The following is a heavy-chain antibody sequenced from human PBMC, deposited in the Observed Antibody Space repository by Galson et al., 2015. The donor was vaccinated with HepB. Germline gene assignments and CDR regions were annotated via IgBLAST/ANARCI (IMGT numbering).Heavy chain of an antibody. V-gene: IGHV1-58*02. Sequence: SVKVSCKASGFTFTSSAMQWVRQARGQRLEWIGWIVVGSGNTNYAQKFQERVTITRDMSTSTAYMGLSSLRSEDTAVYYCAAGAYYDSSGYHDYWGQGTLVTVSS. D-gene: IGHD3-22*01. CDR2: IVVGSGNT. J-gene: IGHJ4*02. CDR1: GFTFTSSA. CDR3: AAGAYYDSSGYHDY.